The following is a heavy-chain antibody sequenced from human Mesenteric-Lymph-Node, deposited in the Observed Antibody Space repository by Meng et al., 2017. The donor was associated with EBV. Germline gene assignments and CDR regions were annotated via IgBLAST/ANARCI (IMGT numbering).Heavy chain of an antibody. J-gene: IGHJ3*02. CDR1: AFTFSDYY. V-gene: IGHV3-11*01. CDR3: ARYSYNSGAFNI. CDR2: ISTSGSTI. Sequence: QVQLVESGGGLVQPGGSLRLSCTASAFTFSDYYMSWIRQAPGKGLEWVSYISTSGSTIYYLDSVKGRFTNSRDNAENSLYLEMNGLRAEDTAVYYCARYSYNSGAFNIWGQGTLVTVSS. D-gene: IGHD1-26*01.